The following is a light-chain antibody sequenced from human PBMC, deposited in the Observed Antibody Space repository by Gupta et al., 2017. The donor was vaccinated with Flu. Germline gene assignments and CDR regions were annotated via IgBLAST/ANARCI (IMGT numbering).Light chain of an antibody. CDR3: QQCCNLPWT. CDR2: YAS. J-gene: IGKJ1*01. V-gene: IGKV6-21*01. CDR1: TNIGNS. Sequence: PDFEYETNTEKYTNTILSSTNIGNSLPWYQQKPEQTPKLLIKYASQHGSGVPSRFSGSGSGTDFTLTIKNLEAEDAAKYYCQQCCNLPWTFGQGTKVEIK.